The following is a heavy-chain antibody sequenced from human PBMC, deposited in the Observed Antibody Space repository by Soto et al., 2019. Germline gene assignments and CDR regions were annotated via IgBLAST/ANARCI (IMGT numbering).Heavy chain of an antibody. CDR2: ISYDGSNK. CDR3: ARDLLGTNGLWFDP. Sequence: QVQLVESGGGVVQPGRSLRLSCAASGFTFRSYAMHWVRQAPGKGLEWVAVISYDGSNKYYADSVKGRFTISRDNSKNTLYLQMNSLRAEDTAVYYCARDLLGTNGLWFDPWGQGTLVTVSS. D-gene: IGHD2-8*01. CDR1: GFTFRSYA. V-gene: IGHV3-30-3*01. J-gene: IGHJ5*02.